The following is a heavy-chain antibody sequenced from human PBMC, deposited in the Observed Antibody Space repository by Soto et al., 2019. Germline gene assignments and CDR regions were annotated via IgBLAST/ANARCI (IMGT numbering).Heavy chain of an antibody. D-gene: IGHD1-1*01. CDR3: ARVSGLGQAAFDI. CDR2: ISYIGDTT. J-gene: IGHJ3*02. Sequence: DVQLLESGGGLVQPGGSLRLSCAASGFTLSDYSMHWVRQAAGKGLEYVSAISYIGDTTYYANSVRGRFTISRDNSKNTLYLQMGSLRAEDMAVYYCARVSGLGQAAFDIWGQGTMVTVSS. V-gene: IGHV3-64*01. CDR1: GFTLSDYS.